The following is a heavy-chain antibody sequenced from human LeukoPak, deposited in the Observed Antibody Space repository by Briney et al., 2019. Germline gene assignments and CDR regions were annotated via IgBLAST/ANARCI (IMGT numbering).Heavy chain of an antibody. J-gene: IGHJ4*02. CDR1: GVTFSIYA. CDR2: ISGSGGST. Sequence: GGSLRLSCAASGVTFSIYAMSWVRQAPGKGLEWVSAISGSGGSTYYADSVKGRFTISRDNSKNTLYPQTNSLRAEDTAVYYCARSIQLWPYYFDYWRRGTLVTVSS. V-gene: IGHV3-23*01. D-gene: IGHD5-18*01. CDR3: ARSIQLWPYYFDY.